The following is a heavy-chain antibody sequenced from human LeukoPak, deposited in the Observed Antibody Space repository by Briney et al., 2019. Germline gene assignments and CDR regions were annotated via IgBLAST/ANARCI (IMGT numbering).Heavy chain of an antibody. CDR3: AKDPRRYSRTGGYFDY. CDR2: ISSRSSYK. V-gene: IGHV3-21*01. J-gene: IGHJ4*02. Sequence: GGSLRLSCAASGFTFSSYSMNWVRQAPGKGLEWVSSISSRSSYKYYADSVKGRFTISRDNSKNTLYLQMNSLRAEDTAVYYCAKDPRRYSRTGGYFDYWGQGTLVTVSS. CDR1: GFTFSSYS. D-gene: IGHD6-13*01.